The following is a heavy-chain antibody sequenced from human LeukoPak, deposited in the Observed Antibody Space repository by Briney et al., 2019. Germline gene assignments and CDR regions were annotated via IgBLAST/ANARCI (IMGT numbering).Heavy chain of an antibody. V-gene: IGHV3-30*18. Sequence: GGSLTLSCPASGFTFSNYGMHWVRQAPGNGLEWVALISYVGSDKYYADSVRGRFTISRDNSKNTVYLHMNTLRAEDTAVYYCAELGITMIGGVWGKGTTVTISS. CDR1: GFTFSNYG. J-gene: IGHJ6*04. CDR3: AELGITMIGGV. D-gene: IGHD3-10*02. CDR2: ISYVGSDK.